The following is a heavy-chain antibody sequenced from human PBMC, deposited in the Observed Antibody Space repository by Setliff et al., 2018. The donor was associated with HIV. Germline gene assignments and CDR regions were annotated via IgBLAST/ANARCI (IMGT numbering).Heavy chain of an antibody. CDR3: ARDQSLVGTGLIDQ. CDR1: GFTFSSYE. V-gene: IGHV3-48*03. D-gene: IGHD6-13*01. CDR2: ITGSSDTI. J-gene: IGHJ4*02. Sequence: GGSLRLSCAASGFTFSSYEMDWFRQAPGKGLEWVSYITGSSDTIYYADSVKGRFTISRDNAKNSLYLQMNTLRAEDTAVYYCARDQSLVGTGLIDQWGQGTLVTVSS.